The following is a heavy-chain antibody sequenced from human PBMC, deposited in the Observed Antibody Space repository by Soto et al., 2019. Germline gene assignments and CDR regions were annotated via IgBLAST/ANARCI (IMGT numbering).Heavy chain of an antibody. V-gene: IGHV4-34*01. D-gene: IGHD2-2*02. J-gene: IGHJ4*02. CDR3: ARGRRYCSSTSCHRSQYGFDY. CDR1: GGSFSGYY. Sequence: QVQLQQWGAGLLKPSETLSLTCAVYGGSFSGYYWSWIRQPPGKGLEWIGEINHSGSTNYNPSLKRRVTISVDTSKNHFSLKLSSVTAADTAVYYCARGRRYCSSTSCHRSQYGFDYWGQGTLVTVSS. CDR2: INHSGST.